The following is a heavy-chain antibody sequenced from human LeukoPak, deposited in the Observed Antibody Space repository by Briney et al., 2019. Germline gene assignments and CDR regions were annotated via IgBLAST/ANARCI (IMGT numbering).Heavy chain of an antibody. CDR2: INHSGST. D-gene: IGHD6-13*01. V-gene: IGHV4-34*01. CDR3: ARGWNSPPYIAAAVYWYFDL. CDR1: GGSFSGYY. J-gene: IGHJ2*01. Sequence: SETLSLTCAVYGGSFSGYYWSWIRQPPGKGLEWIGEINHSGSTNYNPSLKSRVTISVDTSKNQFSLKLSSVTAADTAVYYCARGWNSPPYIAAAVYWYFDLWGRGTLVTVSS.